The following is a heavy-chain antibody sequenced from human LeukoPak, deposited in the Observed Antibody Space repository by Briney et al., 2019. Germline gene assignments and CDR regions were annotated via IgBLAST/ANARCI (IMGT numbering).Heavy chain of an antibody. J-gene: IGHJ4*02. CDR2: IIPILGIA. V-gene: IGHV1-69*02. CDR1: GGTFSSYT. D-gene: IGHD1-1*01. CDR3: ASRGTTGTTGVDY. Sequence: SVKVSCKASGGTFSSYTISWVRQAPGQGLEWMGRIIPILGIADYAQKFQGRVTITADKSTSTAYMELSSLRSEDTAVYYCASRGTTGTTGVDYWGQGTLVTVSS.